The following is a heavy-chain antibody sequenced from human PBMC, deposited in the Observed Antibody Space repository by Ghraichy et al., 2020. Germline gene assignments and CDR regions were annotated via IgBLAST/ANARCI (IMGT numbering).Heavy chain of an antibody. Sequence: GGSLRLSCAASGFTFSSYDMHWVRQATGKGLEWVSAIGTAGDTYYPGSVKGRFTISRENAKNSLYLQMNSLRAGDTAVYYCARDGSSLYSGGVYYYYGMDVWGQGTTVTVSS. CDR1: GFTFSSYD. J-gene: IGHJ6*02. V-gene: IGHV3-13*01. CDR3: ARDGSSLYSGGVYYYYGMDV. CDR2: IGTAGDT. D-gene: IGHD6-13*01.